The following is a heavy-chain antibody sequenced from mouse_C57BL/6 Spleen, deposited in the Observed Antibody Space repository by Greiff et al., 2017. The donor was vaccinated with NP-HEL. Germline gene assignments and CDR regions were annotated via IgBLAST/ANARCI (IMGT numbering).Heavy chain of an antibody. J-gene: IGHJ4*01. CDR1: GYTFTDYN. CDR2: INPNNGGT. Sequence: VQLQQSGPELVKPGASVKIPCKASGYTFTDYNMDWVKQSHGKSLEWIGDINPNNGGTIYNQKFKGKATLTVDKSSSTAYMELRSLTSEDTAVYYCARGQLRLLGYAMDYWGQGTSVTVSS. D-gene: IGHD3-2*02. CDR3: ARGQLRLLGYAMDY. V-gene: IGHV1-18*01.